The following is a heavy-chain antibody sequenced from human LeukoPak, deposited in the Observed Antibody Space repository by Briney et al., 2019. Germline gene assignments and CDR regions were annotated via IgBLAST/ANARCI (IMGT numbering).Heavy chain of an antibody. V-gene: IGHV4-59*12. Sequence: KSSETLSLTCTLSGPSISSYYWSWIRQPPGKGLEWIGYIYYSGSTNYNPSLKSRVTISVDTSKNQFSLKLSSVTAADTAVYYCARAPPNWYSSSWSSNWFDPWGQGTLVTVSS. CDR3: ARAPPNWYSSSWSSNWFDP. D-gene: IGHD6-13*01. CDR2: IYYSGST. J-gene: IGHJ5*02. CDR1: GPSISSYY.